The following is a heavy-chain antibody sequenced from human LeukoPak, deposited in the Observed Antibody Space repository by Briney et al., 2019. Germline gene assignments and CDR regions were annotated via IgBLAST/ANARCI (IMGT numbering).Heavy chain of an antibody. CDR3: ACRDLSSTWSYP. CDR2: IYPGDSTV. CDR1: GYSFTNYW. Sequence: GESLKISCKGVGYSFTNYWIGWVRQMPGNGMEWMGVIYPGDSTVRYNPSFQGQVTISVDKSVSTAYLQWISLKASDTAMYYCACRDLSSTWSYPWGQGTLVTVSS. V-gene: IGHV5-51*01. D-gene: IGHD6-13*01. J-gene: IGHJ5*02.